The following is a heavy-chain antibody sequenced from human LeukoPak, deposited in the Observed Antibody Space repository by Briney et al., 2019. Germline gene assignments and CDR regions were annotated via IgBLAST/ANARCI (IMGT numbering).Heavy chain of an antibody. CDR3: ARWGNDYAFWYGSYTFDY. V-gene: IGHV4-34*01. Sequence: PSETLSLTCAVYGGSFSGYYWSWIRQPPVKGLEWIGEINHSGSTNYNPSLKSRVTISVDTSKNQFSLKLSSVTAADTAVYYCARWGNDYAFWYGSYTFDYWGQGTLVTVSS. CDR1: GGSFSGYY. J-gene: IGHJ4*02. D-gene: IGHD4-17*01. CDR2: INHSGST.